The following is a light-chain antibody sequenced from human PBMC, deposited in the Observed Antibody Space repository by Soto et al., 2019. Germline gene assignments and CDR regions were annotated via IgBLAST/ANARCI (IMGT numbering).Light chain of an antibody. J-gene: IGKJ1*01. V-gene: IGKV1-5*01. CDR2: DAS. CDR1: QNINAW. Sequence: DIHMTQSPSSLSVSVGDRVTITCRASQNINAWLAWYQQRPGQAPKLLIYDASTVQSGVPSRFSGSGSGTEFSLTISNLQPDDCATYYCQQYENYWTFGQGTKVDIK. CDR3: QQYENYWT.